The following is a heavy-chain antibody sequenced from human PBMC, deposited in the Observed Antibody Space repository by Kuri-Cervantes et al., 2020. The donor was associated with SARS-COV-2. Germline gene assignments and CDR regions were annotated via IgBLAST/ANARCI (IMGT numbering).Heavy chain of an antibody. CDR1: GGSISSYY. D-gene: IGHD3-10*01. J-gene: IGHJ5*02. CDR2: IYYSGST. Sequence: SETLSLTCTVSGGSISSYYWSWIRQPPGKGLELIGYIYYSGSTNYNPSLKSRVTISVDTSKNQFSLKLSSVTAADTAVYYCARVLNSGSYPYRGNWFDPWGQGTLVTVSS. CDR3: ARVLNSGSYPYRGNWFDP. V-gene: IGHV4-59*12.